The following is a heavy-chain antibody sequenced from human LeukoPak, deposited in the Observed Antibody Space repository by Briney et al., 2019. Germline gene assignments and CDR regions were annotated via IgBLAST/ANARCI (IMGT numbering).Heavy chain of an antibody. CDR3: ASATRWESGGFDY. J-gene: IGHJ4*02. V-gene: IGHV1-24*01. Sequence: ASVKDSCKVSGYPLTELSIHWVRQAPGQGLEWMGGFDPEDGETVSAQKFQGRVTMTEDTSTDTAYMELSILRSDDTAVYYCASATRWESGGFDYWGQGTLVTVSS. CDR2: FDPEDGET. CDR1: GYPLTELS. D-gene: IGHD3-10*01.